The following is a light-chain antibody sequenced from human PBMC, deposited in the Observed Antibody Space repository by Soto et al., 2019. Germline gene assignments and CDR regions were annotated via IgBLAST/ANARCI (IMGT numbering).Light chain of an antibody. J-gene: IGKJ1*01. V-gene: IGKV3-11*01. Sequence: EIVLTQSPGTLSLSPGDRYTRSRLASQRVSTFLAWYQQRPGQAHRLLISEASNRATGITARFSGSGSGTDFTITISSLEPEDFAVYYCQQSHNWPRTFGQGTKVEIK. CDR1: QRVSTF. CDR2: EAS. CDR3: QQSHNWPRT.